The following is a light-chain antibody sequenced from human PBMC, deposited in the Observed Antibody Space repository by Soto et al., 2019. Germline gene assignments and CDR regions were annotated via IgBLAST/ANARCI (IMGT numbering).Light chain of an antibody. CDR1: SSDVGGYNY. CDR3: SSFTSSSTLV. CDR2: DVS. V-gene: IGLV2-14*01. Sequence: QSALNQPASVSGSPGQSSTISCTGTSSDVGGYNYVSWYQQHPGKDPQLMIYDVSNRPSGVSNRFSGSKSGNTASLTFSGLQAVDEADYCWSSFTSSSTLVFGGGAQLIV. J-gene: IGLJ2*01.